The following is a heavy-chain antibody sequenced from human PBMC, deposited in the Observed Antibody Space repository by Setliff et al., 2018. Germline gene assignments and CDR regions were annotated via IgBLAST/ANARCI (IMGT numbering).Heavy chain of an antibody. CDR1: SGSISYSNW. CDR3: ARDDTYDFWGGHGHLDS. J-gene: IGHJ4*02. Sequence: SETLSLTCAVSSGSISYSNWWTWVRQPPGKGLEWIGEIYHTESTNYSPSLKSRVTISLDKSKNQFSLELSSVTAADTAVYYCARDDTYDFWGGHGHLDSWGQGILVTVSS. V-gene: IGHV4-4*02. CDR2: IYHTEST. D-gene: IGHD3-3*01.